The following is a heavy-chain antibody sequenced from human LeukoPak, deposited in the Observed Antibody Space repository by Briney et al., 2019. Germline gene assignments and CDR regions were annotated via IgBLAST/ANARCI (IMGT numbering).Heavy chain of an antibody. V-gene: IGHV1-18*01. CDR3: ARVSLDGPPFFDF. Sequence: ASVKVSCKASDYTFTSSGISWVRQAPGQGLEWMGWISAYNGNTNYAQKLQGRVTMTTDTSTTTAYMELRSLRSDDTAVYYCARVSLDGPPFFDFWGQGTLVTVSS. D-gene: IGHD5-24*01. CDR1: DYTFTSSG. CDR2: ISAYNGNT. J-gene: IGHJ4*02.